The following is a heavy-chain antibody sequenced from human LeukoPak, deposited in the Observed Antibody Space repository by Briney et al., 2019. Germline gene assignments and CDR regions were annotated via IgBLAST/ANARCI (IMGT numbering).Heavy chain of an antibody. V-gene: IGHV1-69*05. J-gene: IGHJ5*02. D-gene: IGHD6-13*01. CDR2: IIPIFGTA. CDR3: ARDMKAPAAYNWFDP. CDR1: GGTFSSYA. Sequence: GASVKVSCKASGGTFSSYAISWVRQAPGQGLEWVGGIIPIFGTANYAQKFQGRVTMTRDTSTSTVYMELSSLRSEDTAVYYCARDMKAPAAYNWFDPWGQGTLVTVSS.